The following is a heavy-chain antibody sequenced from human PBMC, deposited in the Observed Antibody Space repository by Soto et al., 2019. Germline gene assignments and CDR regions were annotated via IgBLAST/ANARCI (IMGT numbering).Heavy chain of an antibody. J-gene: IGHJ5*02. CDR3: AREFELRLGELSLTWLDP. V-gene: IGHV1-3*01. D-gene: IGHD3-16*02. CDR2: INAGNGNT. Sequence: ASVKVSCKASGYTFTSYAMHWVRQAPGQRLEWMGWINAGNGNTKYSQKFQGRVTITRDTSASTAYMELSSLRSEDTAFYYCAREFELRLGELSLTWLDPWGQGTLVTVSS. CDR1: GYTFTSYA.